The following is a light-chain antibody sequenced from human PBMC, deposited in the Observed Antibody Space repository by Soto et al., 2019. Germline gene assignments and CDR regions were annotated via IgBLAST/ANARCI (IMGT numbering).Light chain of an antibody. CDR2: GAS. CDR3: QQYNHWPRT. CDR1: QRIGGN. Sequence: EIVMTQSPATLSVSPGERATLSCRATQRIGGNLAWYQQKPGQAPRLFIFGASTRATGVPARFSGSGSGTQFTLTISSLQSEDFAFYYCQQYNHWPRTFGQGTKLEIK. J-gene: IGKJ2*01. V-gene: IGKV3-15*01.